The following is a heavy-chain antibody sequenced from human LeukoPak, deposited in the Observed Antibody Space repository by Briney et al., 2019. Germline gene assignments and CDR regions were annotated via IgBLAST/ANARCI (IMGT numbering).Heavy chain of an antibody. J-gene: IGHJ4*02. CDR3: AREGDYSDSSGLLDY. CDR1: GGTFSSYA. D-gene: IGHD3-22*01. CDR2: IIPIFGTA. Sequence: SVKVSCKASGGTFSSYAISWVRQAPGQGLEWMGRIIPIFGTANYAQKFQGRVTITTDESTSTAYMELSSLRSEDTAVYYCAREGDYSDSSGLLDYWGQGTLVTVSS. V-gene: IGHV1-69*05.